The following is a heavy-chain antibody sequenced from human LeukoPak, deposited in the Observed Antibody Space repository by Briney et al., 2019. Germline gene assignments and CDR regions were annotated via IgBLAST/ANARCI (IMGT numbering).Heavy chain of an antibody. D-gene: IGHD3-22*01. CDR1: GFTFNSYA. Sequence: GGSLRLSCAASGFTFNSYAMSWVRQAPGKGLEWVSSISSRSDDIYYGDSVKGRFTISRDNAKNSLYLQTNSLRAEDTALYYCARAPHYYNSSGYRDWYFDLWGRGTLVTVSS. CDR3: ARAPHYYNSSGYRDWYFDL. V-gene: IGHV3-21*01. J-gene: IGHJ2*01. CDR2: ISSRSDDI.